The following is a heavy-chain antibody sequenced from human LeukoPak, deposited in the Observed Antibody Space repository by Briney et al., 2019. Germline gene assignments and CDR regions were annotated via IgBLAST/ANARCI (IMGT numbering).Heavy chain of an antibody. CDR1: RESSSAYY. J-gene: IGHJ5*02. CDR3: AGARPYYYDSSGYYVDNWFDP. Sequence: SETLSLTCAVYRESSSAYYWNWFRQPPGKGLEWIAEINHSGGTNYNPSLKSRVTMSVDTSKNQFSLKLSSVTAADTAVYYCAGARPYYYDSSGYYVDNWFDPWGQGTLVTVSS. V-gene: IGHV4-34*01. CDR2: INHSGGT. D-gene: IGHD3-22*01.